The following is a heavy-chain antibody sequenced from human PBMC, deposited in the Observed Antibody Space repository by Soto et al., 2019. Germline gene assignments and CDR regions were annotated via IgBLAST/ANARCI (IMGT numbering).Heavy chain of an antibody. J-gene: IGHJ6*02. CDR3: ARVQYATTHYYYYYGMDV. D-gene: IGHD1-1*01. Sequence: ASEKVSCKASGYTFTSYDINWVRQATGQGLEWMGWMNPNSGNTGYAQKFQGRVTMTRNTSISTAYMELSSLRSEDTAVYYCARVQYATTHYYYYYGMDVWGQGTTVTVSS. V-gene: IGHV1-8*01. CDR1: GYTFTSYD. CDR2: MNPNSGNT.